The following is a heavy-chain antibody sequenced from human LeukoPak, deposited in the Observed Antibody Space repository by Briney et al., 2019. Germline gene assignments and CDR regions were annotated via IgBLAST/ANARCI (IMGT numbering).Heavy chain of an antibody. CDR2: ISSSGSTI. Sequence: GGSLRLSCAASGFTFSSYEMNWVRQAPGKGLDWVSYISSSGSTIYYADSVKGRFTISRDNAKNSLYLQMNSLRAEDTAVYYCARGITVTTYGCDYWGQGTLVTVSS. CDR3: ARGITVTTYGCDY. V-gene: IGHV3-48*03. CDR1: GFTFSSYE. J-gene: IGHJ4*02. D-gene: IGHD4-17*01.